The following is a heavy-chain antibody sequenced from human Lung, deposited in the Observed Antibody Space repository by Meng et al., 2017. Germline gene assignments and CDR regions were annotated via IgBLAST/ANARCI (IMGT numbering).Heavy chain of an antibody. Sequence: QVELPESGPGLVKGSQTLSLTCEIPGDSVSSNSAAWNWISQSPSRGLEWLGRTYYRSKWYNDYAVSVKSRININPDTSKNQFSRQLNSVTPEDTGVYYCARDHSGSYYVRFDYWGQGILVTVSS. CDR1: GDSVSSNSAA. D-gene: IGHD1-26*01. CDR2: TYYRSKWYN. J-gene: IGHJ4*02. V-gene: IGHV6-1*02. CDR3: ARDHSGSYYVRFDY.